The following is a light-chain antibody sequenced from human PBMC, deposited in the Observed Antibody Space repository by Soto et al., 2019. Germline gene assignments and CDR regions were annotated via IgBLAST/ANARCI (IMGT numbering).Light chain of an antibody. CDR3: QQYKNWPWT. J-gene: IGKJ1*01. CDR2: GAS. CDR1: QGVXTSY. Sequence: DIVLTQSPGTLSLSPGDRATLSCRASQGVXTSYSAWYQQKPGQAPRLLXDGASSRATGIPDRLSGSGSGTEFTLTISSLQSEYFAVYYCQQYKNWPWTFGQGTKVDIK. V-gene: IGKV3D-15*01.